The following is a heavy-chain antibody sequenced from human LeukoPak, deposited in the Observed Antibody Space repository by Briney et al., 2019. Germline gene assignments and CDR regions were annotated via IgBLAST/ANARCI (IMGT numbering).Heavy chain of an antibody. D-gene: IGHD4-23*01. J-gene: IGHJ4*02. Sequence: PSETLSLTCTVSGGSISSSSYYWGWIRQPPGKGLEWIGSIYHSGSTYYNPSLKSRVTISVDTSKNQFSLKLSSVTAADTAVYYCAREPYGGNSRDYWGQGTLVTVSS. CDR2: IYHSGST. V-gene: IGHV4-39*07. CDR1: GGSISSSSYY. CDR3: AREPYGGNSRDY.